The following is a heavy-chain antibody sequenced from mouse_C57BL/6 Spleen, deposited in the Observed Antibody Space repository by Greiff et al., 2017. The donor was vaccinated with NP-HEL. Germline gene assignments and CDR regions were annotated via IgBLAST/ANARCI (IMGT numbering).Heavy chain of an antibody. CDR1: GYAFSSSW. CDR2: IYPGDGDT. CDR3: AREGDYDGFDY. Sequence: VQLQQSGPELVKPGASVKISCKASGYAFSSSWMNWVKQRPGKGLEWIGRIYPGDGDTKYNGKFKGKATLTADKSSSTAYMQLSSLTSEDSAVYFCAREGDYDGFDYWGQGTTLTVSS. J-gene: IGHJ2*01. D-gene: IGHD2-4*01. V-gene: IGHV1-82*01.